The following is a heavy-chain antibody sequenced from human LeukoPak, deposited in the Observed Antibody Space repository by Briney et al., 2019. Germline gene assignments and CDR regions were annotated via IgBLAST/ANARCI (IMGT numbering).Heavy chain of an antibody. Sequence: ASVKVSCKASGGTFSSYAISWVRQAPGQGLEWMGGIIPIFGTANYAQKFQGRVTMTRDMSTSTVYMELSSLRSEDTAVYYCARGVYGSGSSLWFDPWGQGTLATVSS. CDR1: GGTFSSYA. CDR2: IIPIFGTA. D-gene: IGHD3-10*01. J-gene: IGHJ5*02. CDR3: ARGVYGSGSSLWFDP. V-gene: IGHV1-69*05.